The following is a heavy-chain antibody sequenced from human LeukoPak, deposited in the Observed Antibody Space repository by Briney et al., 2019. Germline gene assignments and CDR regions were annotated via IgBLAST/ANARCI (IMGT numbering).Heavy chain of an antibody. CDR1: GFTFSIYA. CDR3: ARSLVLYDFWSGYYRYDAFDI. CDR2: IYSGGST. Sequence: GGSLRLSCAASGFTFSIYAMSWVRQAPGKGLEWVSVIYSGGSTYYADSVKGRFTISRDNSKNTLYLQMNSLRAEDTAVYYCARSLVLYDFWSGYYRYDAFDIWGQGTMVTVSS. J-gene: IGHJ3*02. D-gene: IGHD3-3*01. V-gene: IGHV3-53*01.